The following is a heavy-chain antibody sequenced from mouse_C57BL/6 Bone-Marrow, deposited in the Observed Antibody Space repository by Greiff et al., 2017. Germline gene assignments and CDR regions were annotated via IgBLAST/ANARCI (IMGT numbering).Heavy chain of an antibody. CDR3: ARSPIYYDYPFYIDY. D-gene: IGHD2-4*01. V-gene: IGHV1-72*01. CDR2: IDPTSGGT. Sequence: QVQLKQPGAELVKPGASVKLSCKASGYTFTSYWMHWVKQRPGRGLEWIGRIDPTSGGTKYNEKFKSKATLTVDKPSSTAYMQLSSLTSEDSAVYYCARSPIYYDYPFYIDYWGQGTTLTGSS. J-gene: IGHJ2*01. CDR1: GYTFTSYW.